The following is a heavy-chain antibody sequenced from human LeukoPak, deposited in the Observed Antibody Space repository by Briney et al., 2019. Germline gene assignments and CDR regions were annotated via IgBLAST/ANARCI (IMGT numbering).Heavy chain of an antibody. CDR2: MYPSSGNT. V-gene: IGHV1-8*03. CDR3: ARRARFFSSNYYYYMDV. Sequence: ASVNVSCKASGYTFTSYDINLVRQATGQGLEWMGWMYPSSGNTGYAQKSQGRVTITRNTSISTAYMELSSLRSEDTAVYHCARRARFFSSNYYYYMDVWGKGTTVTVS. CDR1: GYTFTSYD. D-gene: IGHD3-3*01. J-gene: IGHJ6*03.